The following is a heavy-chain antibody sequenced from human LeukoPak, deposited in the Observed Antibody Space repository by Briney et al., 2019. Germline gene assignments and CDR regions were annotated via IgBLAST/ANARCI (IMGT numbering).Heavy chain of an antibody. CDR2: INHSGST. V-gene: IGHV4-34*01. J-gene: IGHJ4*02. CDR3: AREGGYGDYEGGFDY. CDR1: GGSFSGYY. Sequence: SETLSLTCAVYGGSFSGYYWSWIRQPPGKGLEWIGEINHSGSTNYNPSLKSRVTISVDKSKNQFSLKLSSVTAADTAVYYCAREGGYGDYEGGFDYWGQGTLVTVSS. D-gene: IGHD4-17*01.